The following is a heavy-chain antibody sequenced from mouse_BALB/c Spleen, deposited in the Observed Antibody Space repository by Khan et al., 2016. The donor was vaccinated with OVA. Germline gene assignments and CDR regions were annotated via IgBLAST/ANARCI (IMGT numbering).Heavy chain of an antibody. D-gene: IGHD4-1*01. CDR2: ISSGGDYT. CDR3: PDHLTVSFAY. Sequence: EVKLLETGGDLVKPGGSLKLSCAASGFTFSSYSMSWVRQTPDKRLEWVASISSGGDYTYYPDSVKGRFTISRDNAKNTLYLQMSDLKSEDTAMYYCPDHLTVSFAYWAKGLWSLSLQ. J-gene: IGHJ3*01. V-gene: IGHV5-6*01. CDR1: GFTFSSYS.